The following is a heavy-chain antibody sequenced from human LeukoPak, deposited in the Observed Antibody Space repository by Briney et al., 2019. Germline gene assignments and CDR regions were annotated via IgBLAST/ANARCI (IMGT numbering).Heavy chain of an antibody. CDR1: GGSISSYY. Sequence: SETLSLTCTVSGGSISSYYWSWIRQPPGKGLEWIGYIYYSGSINYNPSLKSRVTISVDTSKNQFSLKLSSVTAADTAVYYCARDRGGSYSFDPWGQGTLVTVSS. J-gene: IGHJ5*02. CDR2: IYYSGSI. V-gene: IGHV4-59*01. D-gene: IGHD1-26*01. CDR3: ARDRGGSYSFDP.